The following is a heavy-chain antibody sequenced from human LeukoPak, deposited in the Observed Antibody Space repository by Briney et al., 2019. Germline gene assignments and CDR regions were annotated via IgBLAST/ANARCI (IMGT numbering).Heavy chain of an antibody. D-gene: IGHD5-18*01. V-gene: IGHV3-23*01. J-gene: IGHJ6*02. Sequence: PGGSLRLSCEASGVTFSSYVMSWDRQAPGKGPEWVSGISGSGGSTYYASSVEGRFTISRDNSKNTLYLQMNSLRAEDTAVYYCAKSGVGNTAMVGDYYYYGMDVWGQGTTVTVSS. CDR3: AKSGVGNTAMVGDYYYYGMDV. CDR2: ISGSGGST. CDR1: GVTFSSYV.